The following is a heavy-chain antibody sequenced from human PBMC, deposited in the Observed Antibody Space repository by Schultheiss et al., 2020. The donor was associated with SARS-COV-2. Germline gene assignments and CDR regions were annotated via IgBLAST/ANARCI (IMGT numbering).Heavy chain of an antibody. V-gene: IGHV3-48*03. CDR2: ISSSGSTI. CDR1: GFTFSSYE. D-gene: IGHD4-11*01. J-gene: IGHJ4*02. Sequence: GGSLRLSCAASGFTFSSYEMNWVRQAPGKGLEWVSYISSSGSTIYYADSMKGRFTISRDNAKNSLYLQMNSLRAEDTAVYYCARSPLYSNYQIHFDYLGQRTLV. CDR3: ARSPLYSNYQIHFDY.